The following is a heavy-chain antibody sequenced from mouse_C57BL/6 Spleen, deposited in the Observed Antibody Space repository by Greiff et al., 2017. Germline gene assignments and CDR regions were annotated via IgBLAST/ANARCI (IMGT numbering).Heavy chain of an antibody. CDR3: ARGGYDVGYFDY. Sequence: EVQRVESGPGMVKPSQSLSLTCTVTGYSITSGYDWHWIRHFPGNKLEWMGYISYSGSTNYNPSLKSRISITHDTSKNHFFLKLNSVPTEDTATYYCARGGYDVGYFDYWGQGTTLTVSS. V-gene: IGHV3-1*01. CDR2: ISYSGST. J-gene: IGHJ2*01. D-gene: IGHD2-2*01. CDR1: GYSITSGYD.